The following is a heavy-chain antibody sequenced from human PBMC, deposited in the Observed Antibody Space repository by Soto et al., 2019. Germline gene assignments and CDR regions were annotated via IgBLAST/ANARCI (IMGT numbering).Heavy chain of an antibody. V-gene: IGHV3-23*05. D-gene: IGHD2-21*01. CDR2: IYGSGRGI. J-gene: IGHJ4*02. Sequence: LRLSCTASGLPHSSFAMMWVRQAPGKGLECVSGIYGSGRGIEYADSVKGRFTISRDNSKNTVYLQMTELRADDTAVYYCAKDAVYNDGLWIIDHWGQGTQVTVSS. CDR1: GLPHSSFA. CDR3: AKDAVYNDGLWIIDH.